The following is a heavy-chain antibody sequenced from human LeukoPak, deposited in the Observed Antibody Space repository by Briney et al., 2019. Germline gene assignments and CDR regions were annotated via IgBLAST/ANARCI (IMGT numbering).Heavy chain of an antibody. V-gene: IGHV1-69*13. CDR3: ARGPNSSGYYYAPFRYYYYMDV. CDR1: GGTFSSYA. J-gene: IGHJ6*03. CDR2: IIPIFDTA. Sequence: ASVTVSCKASGGTFSSYAISWVRQAPGQGLEWMGGIIPIFDTANYAQKFQGRVTITADESTSTAYMELSSLRSEDTAVYYCARGPNSSGYYYAPFRYYYYMDVWGKGTTVTISS. D-gene: IGHD3-22*01.